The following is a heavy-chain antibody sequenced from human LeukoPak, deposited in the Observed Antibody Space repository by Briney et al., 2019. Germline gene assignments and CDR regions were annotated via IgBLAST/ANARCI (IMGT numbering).Heavy chain of an antibody. CDR1: GGSISSSYW. CDR2: IYHSGST. CDR3: ASSNDYIWFDP. V-gene: IGHV4-4*02. Sequence: SGTLSLTCAVSGGSISSSYWWSWVRQPPGKGLEWIGEIYHSGSTSYNPSLKSRVTISVDKSKNQFSLKLSPVTAADTAVYYCASSNDYIWFDPWGQGTLVTVSS. J-gene: IGHJ5*02. D-gene: IGHD2-8*01.